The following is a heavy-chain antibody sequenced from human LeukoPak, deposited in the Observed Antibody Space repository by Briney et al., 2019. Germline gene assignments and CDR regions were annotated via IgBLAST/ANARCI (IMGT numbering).Heavy chain of an antibody. D-gene: IGHD6-6*01. CDR3: ARDLSYSSSSKVDI. V-gene: IGHV3-21*01. CDR2: ISSSSSYI. CDR1: GFTFSSYS. J-gene: IGHJ3*02. Sequence: GGSLRLSCAASGFTFSSYSMNWVRQAPGKGLEWLSSISSSSSYIYYADSVKGRFTISRDNAKNSLYLQMNSLRAEDAAVYYCARDLSYSSSSKVDIWGQGTMVTVSS.